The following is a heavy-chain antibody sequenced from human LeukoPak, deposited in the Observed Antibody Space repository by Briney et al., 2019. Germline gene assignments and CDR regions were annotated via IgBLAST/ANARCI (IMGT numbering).Heavy chain of an antibody. CDR2: INPNSGGT. D-gene: IGHD3/OR15-3a*01. Sequence: ASVKVSCKASGYTFTGYYMHWVRQAPGQGLEWMGRINPNSGGTNYAQKFQGRVTMTRDTSISTAYLQWSSLKASDTAMYYCARHRGPIDYWGQGTLVTVSS. V-gene: IGHV1-2*06. J-gene: IGHJ4*02. CDR1: GYTFTGYY. CDR3: ARHRGPIDY.